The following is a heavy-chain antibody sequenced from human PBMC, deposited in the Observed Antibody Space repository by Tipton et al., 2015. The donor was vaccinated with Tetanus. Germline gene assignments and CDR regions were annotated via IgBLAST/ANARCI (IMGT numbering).Heavy chain of an antibody. CDR1: GFTFSSYW. CDR2: INSDGSST. V-gene: IGHV3-74*01. D-gene: IGHD6-19*01. J-gene: IGHJ5*02. Sequence: SLRLSCAASGFTFSSYWMHWVRQTPGKGLVWVSRINSDGSSTRYADSVKGRFTISRDNAKNTVYLQMNSLRAEDTAVYYCARAQVVAGTGGFDPWGQGTPVTVSS. CDR3: ARAQVVAGTGGFDP.